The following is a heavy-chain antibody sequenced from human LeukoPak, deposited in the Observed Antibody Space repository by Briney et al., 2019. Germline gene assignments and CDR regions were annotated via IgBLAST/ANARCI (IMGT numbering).Heavy chain of an antibody. CDR3: AREGDDSGYALYYFDY. V-gene: IGHV6-1*01. J-gene: IGHJ4*02. CDR1: GDSVSSNSAA. Sequence: SQTLSLTCAISGDSVSSNSAAWNWIRQSPSRGLKWLGRTYYRSKWYNDYAVSVKSRITINPDTSKNQFSLQLNSVTPEDTAVYYCAREGDDSGYALYYFDYWGQGTLDTVSS. D-gene: IGHD5-12*01. CDR2: TYYRSKWYN.